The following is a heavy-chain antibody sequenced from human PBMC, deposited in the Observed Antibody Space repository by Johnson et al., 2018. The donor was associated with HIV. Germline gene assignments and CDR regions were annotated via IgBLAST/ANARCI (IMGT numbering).Heavy chain of an antibody. CDR1: GFTFDDYG. J-gene: IGHJ3*01. CDR3: ARVEGGSSSNAF. Sequence: QVQLVESGGGVVRPGGSLRLSCAVSGFTFDDYGMSWVRQAPGKGLEWVAVISYDGSNKYYADSVKGRFTISRDNSKNTLYLQMNSLRAEDTAVYYCARVEGGSSSNAF. V-gene: IGHV3-30*03. CDR2: ISYDGSNK. D-gene: IGHD6-13*01.